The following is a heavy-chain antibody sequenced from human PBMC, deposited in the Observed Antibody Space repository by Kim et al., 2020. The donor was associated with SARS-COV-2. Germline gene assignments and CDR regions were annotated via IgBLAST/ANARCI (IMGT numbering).Heavy chain of an antibody. V-gene: IGHV1-2*02. CDR3: ARDYSGWARSWFDP. J-gene: IGHJ5*02. D-gene: IGHD6-19*01. Sequence: AQKFQGRVTRTRDTSISTAYMELSRLRSDDTAVYYCARDYSGWARSWFDPWGQGTLVTVSS.